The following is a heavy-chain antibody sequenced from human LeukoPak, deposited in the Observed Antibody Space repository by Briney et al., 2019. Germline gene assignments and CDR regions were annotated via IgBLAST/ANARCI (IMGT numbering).Heavy chain of an antibody. J-gene: IGHJ4*02. D-gene: IGHD1-1*01. CDR3: ATWHTGFDS. CDR2: ISGDGGTT. Sequence: GSPRLSCAASGFTFDDYAMHWVRQAPGKGLGWVSLISGDGGTTYYADSVKGRFTISRDNSKNSLYLQMNSLRAEDTAVYYCATWHTGFDSWSQGTLVTVSS. V-gene: IGHV3-43*02. CDR1: GFTFDDYA.